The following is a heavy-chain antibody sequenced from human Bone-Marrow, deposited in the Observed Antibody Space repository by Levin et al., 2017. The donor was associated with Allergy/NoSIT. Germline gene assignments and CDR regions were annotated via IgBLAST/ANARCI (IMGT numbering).Heavy chain of an antibody. CDR1: GYTFNTYA. CDR2: INTYNGNT. CDR3: ARGWGSSSASFDY. V-gene: IGHV1-3*04. D-gene: IGHD6-6*01. J-gene: IGHJ4*02. Sequence: GASVKVSCKASGYTFNTYAIHWVRRAPGQRLEWMGWINTYNGNTKYSQNFQGRITITRDTSASTAYMELSSLRSEDTTVYYCARGWGSSSASFDYWGQGVLVTVAS.